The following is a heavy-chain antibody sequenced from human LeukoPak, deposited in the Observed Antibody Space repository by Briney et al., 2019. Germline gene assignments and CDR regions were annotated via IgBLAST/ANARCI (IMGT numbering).Heavy chain of an antibody. CDR3: ARGYYDILTGPDY. CDR2: ITNDGSRQ. CDR1: IFVFSEYY. D-gene: IGHD3-9*01. J-gene: IGHJ4*02. V-gene: IGHV3-33*05. Sequence: GGSLRLSCETSIFVFSEYYMHWVRLAPGKGLEWLAVITNDGSRQYYADSVKGRFTISRDNAKNSLYLQMNSLRAEDTAVYYCARGYYDILTGPDYWGQGTLVTVSS.